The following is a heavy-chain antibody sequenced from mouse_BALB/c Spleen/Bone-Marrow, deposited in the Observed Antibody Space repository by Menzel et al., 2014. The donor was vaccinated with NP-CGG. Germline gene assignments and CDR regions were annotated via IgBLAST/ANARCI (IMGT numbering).Heavy chain of an antibody. D-gene: IGHD2-14*01. CDR1: GFNIKDTY. Sequence: VQLQQPGAELVKPGASVKWSCTASGFNIKDTYMHWVKQRPEQGLEWIGRIDPANGNTKYDPKFQGKATITADTSSNTAYLQLSSLTSEDTAVYYCAAYYRYLAWFAYWGQGTLVTVSA. J-gene: IGHJ3*01. CDR2: IDPANGNT. V-gene: IGHV14-3*02. CDR3: AAYYRYLAWFAY.